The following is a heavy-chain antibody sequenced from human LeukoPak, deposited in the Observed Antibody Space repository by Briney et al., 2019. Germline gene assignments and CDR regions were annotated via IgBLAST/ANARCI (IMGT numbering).Heavy chain of an antibody. V-gene: IGHV3-30*18. CDR2: ISYDGSNK. CDR1: GFTFSGFG. D-gene: IGHD3-10*01. J-gene: IGHJ4*02. Sequence: GGSLRLSCAASGFTFSGFGMHWVRQAPGKGLEWVAVISYDGSNKYYADSVKGRFTISRDNSKNTLYLQMNSLRAEDTAVYYCANGGSESYYYPPPFEYWGQGTLVTVSS. CDR3: ANGGSESYYYPPPFEY.